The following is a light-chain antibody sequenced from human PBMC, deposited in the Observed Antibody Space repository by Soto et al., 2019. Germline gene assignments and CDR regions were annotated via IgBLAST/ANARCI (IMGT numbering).Light chain of an antibody. CDR1: QSVSSK. Sequence: EIVMTQSPATLSVSPGERATLSCRARQSVSSKLAWYQQKPGQAPRLLMYGASTRATGIPARFSGSGSGTEFTLTISSLQSEDFAVYYCQQYNNWPYTFGQGTKLEIK. V-gene: IGKV3-15*01. CDR3: QQYNNWPYT. J-gene: IGKJ2*01. CDR2: GAS.